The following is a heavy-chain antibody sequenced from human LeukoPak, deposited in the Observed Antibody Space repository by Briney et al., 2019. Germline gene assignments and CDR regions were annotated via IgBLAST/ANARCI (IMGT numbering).Heavy chain of an antibody. CDR2: IYSGGST. Sequence: GGSLRLSCAASGFTVSSNYMSWVRQAPGKGLEWVSVIYSGGSTYYADSVKGRFTISRDNSKNTLYLQMNSLRAEDTAVYYCAREGVVTNYFDYWGQGTLVTASS. J-gene: IGHJ4*02. V-gene: IGHV3-53*01. D-gene: IGHD2-21*02. CDR1: GFTVSSNY. CDR3: AREGVVTNYFDY.